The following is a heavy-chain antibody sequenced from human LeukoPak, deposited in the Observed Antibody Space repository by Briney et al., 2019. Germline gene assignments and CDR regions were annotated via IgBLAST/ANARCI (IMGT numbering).Heavy chain of an antibody. V-gene: IGHV3-15*01. D-gene: IGHD3-22*01. J-gene: IGHJ6*02. CDR2: IKSKTDGGTT. CDR1: GFTFSNAW. CDR3: TTYYDSSGYYYVFYYYYGMDV. Sequence: GGSLRLSCAASGFTFSNAWMSWVRQAPGKGLEWVGRIKSKTDGGTTDYAAPVKGRFTISRDDSKNTLYLQMNSLKTEDTAVYYCTTYYDSSGYYYVFYYYYGMDVWGQGTTVTVSS.